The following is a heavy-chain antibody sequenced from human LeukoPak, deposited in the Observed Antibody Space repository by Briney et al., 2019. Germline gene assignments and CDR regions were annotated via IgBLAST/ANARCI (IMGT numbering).Heavy chain of an antibody. D-gene: IGHD6-13*01. V-gene: IGHV3-21*01. J-gene: IGHJ4*02. CDR3: ARDHGVAAAQSDY. CDR2: ISSSSSYI. Sequence: GGSLRLSCAASGFTFSSYSMNWVRQAPGKGLEWVSSISSSSSYIYYADSVKGRFTISRDNAKNSLYLQMNSLRAEDTAVYYCARDHGVAAAQSDYWGQGTLVTVSS. CDR1: GFTFSSYS.